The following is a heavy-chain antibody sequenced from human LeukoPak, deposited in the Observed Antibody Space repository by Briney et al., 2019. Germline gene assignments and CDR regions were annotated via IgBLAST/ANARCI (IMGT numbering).Heavy chain of an antibody. D-gene: IGHD5-18*01. CDR3: ARGPSIQLWGRLNAFDI. J-gene: IGHJ3*02. CDR1: GYTFTSYY. Sequence: ASVKVSCKASGYTFTSYYMHWVRQAPGQGLEWMGWVNLNSGNTGYAQKFQGRVTMTRNTSISTAYMELSSLRSEDTAVYYCARGPSIQLWGRLNAFDIWGQGTMVTVSS. V-gene: IGHV1-8*02. CDR2: VNLNSGNT.